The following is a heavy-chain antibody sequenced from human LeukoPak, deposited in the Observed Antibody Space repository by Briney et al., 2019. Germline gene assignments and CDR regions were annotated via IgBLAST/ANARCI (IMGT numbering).Heavy chain of an antibody. J-gene: IGHJ4*02. V-gene: IGHV3-7*01. CDR2: IKQDGSEK. D-gene: IGHD1-26*01. CDR1: GFTFSRYR. CDR3: ARDTRTLDY. Sequence: PGGSLRLSCAASGFTFSRYRMNWVRQAPEKGLEWVANIKQDGSEKYYVDSVKSRYTISRDNAKNSLFLQMNSLRAEDTAVYYCARDTRTLDYWGQGTLVTVSS.